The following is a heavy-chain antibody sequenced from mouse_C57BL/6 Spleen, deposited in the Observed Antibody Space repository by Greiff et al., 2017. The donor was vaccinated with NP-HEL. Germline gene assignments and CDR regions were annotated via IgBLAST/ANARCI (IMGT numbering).Heavy chain of an antibody. V-gene: IGHV5-17*01. D-gene: IGHD1-1*01. CDR2: ISSGSSTI. J-gene: IGHJ1*03. CDR3: ASLGLYYGSSYGYFDV. Sequence: EVQLVESGGGLVKPGGSLKLSCAASGFTFSDYGMHWVRQAPEKGLEWVAYISSGSSTIYYADTVKGRFTISRDNAKNTLFLQMTSLRSEDTAMYYCASLGLYYGSSYGYFDVWGTGTTVTVSS. CDR1: GFTFSDYG.